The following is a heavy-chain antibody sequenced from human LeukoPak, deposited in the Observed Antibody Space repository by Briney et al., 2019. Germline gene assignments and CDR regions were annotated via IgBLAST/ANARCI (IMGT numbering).Heavy chain of an antibody. V-gene: IGHV3-21*01. Sequence: PGGSLRLSCAASGFTFTSYSMNWVRQAPGKGLEWVSSISSTSTYIYYTDSVKGRFTISRDNAKNSLYLQMNSLRAEDTAVYHCARDFRVRGAFDIWGQGTMVTVSS. J-gene: IGHJ3*02. D-gene: IGHD3-10*01. CDR2: ISSTSTYI. CDR3: ARDFRVRGAFDI. CDR1: GFTFTSYS.